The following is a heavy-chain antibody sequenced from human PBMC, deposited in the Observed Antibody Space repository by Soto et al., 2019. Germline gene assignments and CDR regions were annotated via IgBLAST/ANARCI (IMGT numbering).Heavy chain of an antibody. CDR1: VFTFGTYS. D-gene: IGHD3-3*01. CDR3: AKDWTSI. Sequence: EVQLLESGGGLVQPGGSLKISCAASVFTFGTYSMTWLRQAPGKGLEWVSTISGSGGSTYYIDSMQGRFTISRDNSKNTLYLQMNSLRCEDTTVYYCAKDWTSIWGQGTMVTVSS. CDR2: ISGSGGST. V-gene: IGHV3-23*01. J-gene: IGHJ3*02.